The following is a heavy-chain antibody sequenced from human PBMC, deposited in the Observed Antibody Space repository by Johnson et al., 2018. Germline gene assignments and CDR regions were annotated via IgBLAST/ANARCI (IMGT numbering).Heavy chain of an antibody. CDR2: ISRSGSPI. D-gene: IGHD1-7*01. CDR3: AREITGTRGWDAFNS. CDR1: GFMFSDYH. V-gene: IGHV3-11*01. Sequence: QVQLVQSGGGLVKPGGSLRLSCAASGFMFSDYHMSWIRQAPGKGPERVSYISRSGSPIYYADSVKGRFTISRDTAKNSLYLQMKSLRAEDKAVYYCAREITGTRGWDAFNSWGQGTMVTVSS. J-gene: IGHJ3*02.